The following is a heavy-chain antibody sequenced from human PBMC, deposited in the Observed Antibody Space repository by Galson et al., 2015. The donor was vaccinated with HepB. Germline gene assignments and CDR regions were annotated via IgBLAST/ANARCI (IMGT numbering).Heavy chain of an antibody. Sequence: SVKVSCKASGYTFTSYYMHWVRQAPGQGLEWMGIINPSGGSTSYAQKFQGRVTMTRDTSTSTVYMELSSLRSEDTAVYYCARDGTYGDYGFGPGYYFDYWGQGTLVTVSS. J-gene: IGHJ4*02. V-gene: IGHV1-46*01. CDR1: GYTFTSYY. CDR2: INPSGGST. CDR3: ARDGTYGDYGFGPGYYFDY. D-gene: IGHD4-17*01.